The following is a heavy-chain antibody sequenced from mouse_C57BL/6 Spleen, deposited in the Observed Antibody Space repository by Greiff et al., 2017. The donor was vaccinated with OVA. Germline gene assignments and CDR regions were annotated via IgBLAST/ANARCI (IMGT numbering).Heavy chain of an antibody. CDR1: GYTFTDYE. V-gene: IGHV1-15*01. CDR3: TRMDNGFAY. J-gene: IGHJ3*01. D-gene: IGHD3-3*01. CDR2: IDPETGGT. Sequence: VKLQESGAELVRPGASVTLSCKASGYTFTDYEMHWVKQTPVHGLEWIGAIDPETGGTAYNQKFKGKAILTADKSSSTAYMELRSLTSEDSAVYYCTRMDNGFAYWGQGTLVTVSA.